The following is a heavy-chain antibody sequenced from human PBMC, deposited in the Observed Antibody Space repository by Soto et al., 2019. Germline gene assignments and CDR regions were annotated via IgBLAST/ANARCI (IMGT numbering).Heavy chain of an antibody. Sequence: QVQLVESGGGVVQPGRSLRLSCAASGFTFSSYGMHWVRQAPGKGLEWVAVISYDGSNKYYADSVKGRFTISRDNSKNTLYLQMNSLRAEDTAVYYCAKGADSSGYYNFDDWGQGTLFTVSS. D-gene: IGHD3-22*01. V-gene: IGHV3-30*18. J-gene: IGHJ4*02. CDR1: GFTFSSYG. CDR2: ISYDGSNK. CDR3: AKGADSSGYYNFDD.